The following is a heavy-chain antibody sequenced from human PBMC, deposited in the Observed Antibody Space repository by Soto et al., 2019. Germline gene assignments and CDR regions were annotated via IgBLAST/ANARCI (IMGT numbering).Heavy chain of an antibody. D-gene: IGHD2-15*01. CDR1: GYSFTSYW. V-gene: IGHV5-51*01. Sequence: GESLKISCKGSGYSFTSYWIGWVRQMPGKGLEWMGIIYPGDSDTRYSPSFQGQVTISADKSISTAYLQWSSLKASDTAMYYCAVIGTSATIGRGPLKYCSGGSCYDYYYYYYMDVWGKGTTVTVSS. CDR2: IYPGDSDT. CDR3: AVIGTSATIGRGPLKYCSGGSCYDYYYYYYMDV. J-gene: IGHJ6*03.